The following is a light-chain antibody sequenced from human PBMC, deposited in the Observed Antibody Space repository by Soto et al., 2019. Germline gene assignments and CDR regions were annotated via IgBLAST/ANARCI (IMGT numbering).Light chain of an antibody. Sequence: QSALTQPAFVSGSPGQSITISCTGTSSDVGGYNHVSWYQQHPGKAPKLIIYEVRNRPSGVSNRLSGSKSGNTASLTISGLQADDEADYYCCSYTSSSIRVFGGGTKVTVL. J-gene: IGLJ3*02. CDR2: EVR. V-gene: IGLV2-14*01. CDR1: SSDVGGYNH. CDR3: CSYTSSSIRV.